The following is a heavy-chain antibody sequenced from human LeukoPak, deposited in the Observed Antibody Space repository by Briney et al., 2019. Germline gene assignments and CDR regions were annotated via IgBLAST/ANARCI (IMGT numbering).Heavy chain of an antibody. V-gene: IGHV1-18*01. CDR1: GYTFTSYG. J-gene: IGHJ3*02. CDR2: ISAYNGNT. CDR3: ARTPPLRYFDWLLSARAALDI. Sequence: GASVKVSCKASGYTFTSYGISWVRQAPGQGLEWMGWISAYNGNTNYAQKLQGRVTMTTDTSTSTAYMELRSLRSDDTAVYYCARTPPLRYFDWLLSARAALDIWGQGTMVTVSS. D-gene: IGHD3-9*01.